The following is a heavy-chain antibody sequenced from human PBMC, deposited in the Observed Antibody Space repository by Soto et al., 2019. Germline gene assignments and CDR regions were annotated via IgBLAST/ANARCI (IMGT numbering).Heavy chain of an antibody. Sequence: SGTLSLTCAVYGGSFSGYYWRWIRQPPGKGLEWIGEINHSGSTNYNPSLKSRVTISVDTSKNQFSLKLSSVTAADTAVYYCARGRQITMVRGVIRYYYYYGMDVWGQGSTVT. CDR2: INHSGST. V-gene: IGHV4-34*01. J-gene: IGHJ6*02. CDR3: ARGRQITMVRGVIRYYYYYGMDV. D-gene: IGHD3-10*01. CDR1: GGSFSGYY.